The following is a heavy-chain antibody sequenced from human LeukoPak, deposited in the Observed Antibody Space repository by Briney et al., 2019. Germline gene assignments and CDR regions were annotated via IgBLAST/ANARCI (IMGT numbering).Heavy chain of an antibody. J-gene: IGHJ4*02. Sequence: SETLSLTCTVSGGSISSYYWSWIRQPPGKGLEWCGYIYDSGSTNYNPSLTRRVTISVDTSKNQFSLKLSSVTAADTAVYYCARTYYYDSSGRTFDYWGQRTLGTVSS. D-gene: IGHD3-22*01. CDR3: ARTYYYDSSGRTFDY. CDR2: IYDSGST. V-gene: IGHV4-59*08. CDR1: GGSISSYY.